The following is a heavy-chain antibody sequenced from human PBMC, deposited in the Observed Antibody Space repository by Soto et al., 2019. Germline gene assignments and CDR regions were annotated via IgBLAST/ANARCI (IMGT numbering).Heavy chain of an antibody. Sequence: ASVKVSCKASGYTFTSYAMHWVRQAPGQRLEWMGWINAGNGNTKYSQKFQGRVTITRDTSASTAYMELSSLRSEDTAVYYCARGHYYGSGSSAYYHYYGMEVWGQSTTISVS. CDR1: GYTFTSYA. CDR3: ARGHYYGSGSSAYYHYYGMEV. J-gene: IGHJ6*02. CDR2: INAGNGNT. V-gene: IGHV1-3*01. D-gene: IGHD3-10*01.